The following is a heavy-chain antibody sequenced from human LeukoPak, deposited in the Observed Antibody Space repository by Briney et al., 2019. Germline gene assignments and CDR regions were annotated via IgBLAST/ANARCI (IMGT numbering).Heavy chain of an antibody. V-gene: IGHV4-59*12. J-gene: IGHJ6*02. CDR2: IYYTGST. Sequence: SETLSLTCTVSGGSIISYYWSWIRQPPGKGLEWIGYIYYTGSTDYNSSLKSRVTLSVDKSKNQFSLKLSSVTAADTAVYYCARDRVLAASPYGMDVWGQGTTVTVSS. D-gene: IGHD6-6*01. CDR3: ARDRVLAASPYGMDV. CDR1: GGSIISYY.